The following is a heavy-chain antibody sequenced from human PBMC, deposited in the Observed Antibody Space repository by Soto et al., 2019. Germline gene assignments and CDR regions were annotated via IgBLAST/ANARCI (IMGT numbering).Heavy chain of an antibody. Sequence: PGGSLRLSCAASGFTSSSYAMSWVRQAPGKGLEWVSAISGSGGSTYYADSVKGRFTISRDNSKNTLYLQMNSLRAEDTAVYYCAKADSRLASGCYFDYWGQGTLVTVSS. CDR1: GFTSSSYA. D-gene: IGHD2-15*01. CDR2: ISGSGGST. J-gene: IGHJ4*02. V-gene: IGHV3-23*01. CDR3: AKADSRLASGCYFDY.